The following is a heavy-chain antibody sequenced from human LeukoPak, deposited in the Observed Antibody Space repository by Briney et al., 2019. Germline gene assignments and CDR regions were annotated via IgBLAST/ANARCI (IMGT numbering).Heavy chain of an antibody. V-gene: IGHV3-23*01. CDR2: ISGSGGST. CDR1: GFTFSNYA. CDR3: AKGSYYSGSGSYFFDY. D-gene: IGHD3-10*01. J-gene: IGHJ4*02. Sequence: GGSLRLSCAASGFTFSNYAMSWVRQAPGKGLEWVSAISGSGGSTYYADSVKGRFSISRDNSKNTLYLQMNSLRAEDTAVYYCAKGSYYSGSGSYFFDYWGQGTLVTVSS.